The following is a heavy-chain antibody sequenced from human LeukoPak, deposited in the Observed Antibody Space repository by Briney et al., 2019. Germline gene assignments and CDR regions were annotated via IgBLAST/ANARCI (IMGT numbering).Heavy chain of an antibody. CDR3: ARGLYDYVWGSYRTGFDH. Sequence: NPSETLSLTCAVYGGSFSGYYWSWIRQPPGKGLEWIGEINHSGSTNYNPSLKSRVTISVDTSKNQFSLKLSSVTAADTAVYYCARGLYDYVWGSYRTGFDHWGQGTLVTVSS. D-gene: IGHD3-16*02. J-gene: IGHJ4*02. V-gene: IGHV4-34*01. CDR2: INHSGST. CDR1: GGSFSGYY.